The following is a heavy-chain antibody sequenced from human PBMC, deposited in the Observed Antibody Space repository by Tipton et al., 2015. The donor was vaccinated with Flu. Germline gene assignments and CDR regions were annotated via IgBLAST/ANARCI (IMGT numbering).Heavy chain of an antibody. CDR1: GFLFTSYG. CDR2: IWYDGSNE. CDR3: ARVRGYYYGSGSYYPGWFDP. V-gene: IGHV3-33*01. Sequence: SLRLSCAASGFLFTSYGMHWVRQAPGKGLEWVAGIWYDGSNEDYADSVKGRFTISRDNSRNTLYLQMNSLRVDDTAVYYCARVRGYYYGSGSYYPGWFDPWGQGTLVTVSS. J-gene: IGHJ5*02. D-gene: IGHD3-10*01.